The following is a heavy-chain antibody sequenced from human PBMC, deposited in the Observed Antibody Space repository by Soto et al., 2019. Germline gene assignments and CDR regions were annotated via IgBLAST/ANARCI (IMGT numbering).Heavy chain of an antibody. J-gene: IGHJ4*02. V-gene: IGHV4-30-4*01. CDR3: ARSFDYLYYFDY. CDR2: IYYSGST. Sequence: SETLSLTCTVSGGSISSGDYYWSWIRQPPGKGLEWIGYIYYSGSTYYNPSLKSRVTISVDTSKNQFSLKLSSVTAADTAVYYCARSFDYLYYFDYWGQGTLVTVSS. D-gene: IGHD3-9*01. CDR1: GGSISSGDYY.